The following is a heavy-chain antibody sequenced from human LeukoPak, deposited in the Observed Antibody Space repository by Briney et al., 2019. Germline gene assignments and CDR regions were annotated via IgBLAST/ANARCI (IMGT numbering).Heavy chain of an antibody. D-gene: IGHD2-15*01. CDR2: ISYGGSNK. CDR1: GFTFSSYA. CDR3: ARDRGHLGYCSGGSCYPYFDY. Sequence: GGSLRLSCAASGFTFSSYAMHWVRQAPGKGLEWVAVISYGGSNKYYADSVKGRFTISRDNSKNTLYLQMNSLRAEDTAVYYCARDRGHLGYCSGGSCYPYFDYWGQGTLVTVSS. J-gene: IGHJ4*02. V-gene: IGHV3-30*04.